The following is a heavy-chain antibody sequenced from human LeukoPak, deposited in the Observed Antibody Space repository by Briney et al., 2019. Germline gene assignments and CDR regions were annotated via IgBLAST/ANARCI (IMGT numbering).Heavy chain of an antibody. V-gene: IGHV3-11*01. CDR3: ARARVAVLRFLEWSPGMDV. D-gene: IGHD3-3*01. Sequence: GSLRLSCAASGFTFSDYYMSWIRQAPGKGLEWVSYISSSGSTIYYADSVKGRFTISRDNAKNSLYLQMNSLRAEDTAVYYCARARVAVLRFLEWSPGMDVWGQGTTVTVSS. CDR1: GFTFSDYY. CDR2: ISSSGSTI. J-gene: IGHJ6*02.